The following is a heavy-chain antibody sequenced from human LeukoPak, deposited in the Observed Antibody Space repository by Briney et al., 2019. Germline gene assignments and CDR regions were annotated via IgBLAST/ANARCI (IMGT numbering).Heavy chain of an antibody. D-gene: IGHD2-2*03. CDR3: ARHYGYCSSTSCFGLTDWFDP. CDR2: TYYSGST. V-gene: IGHV4-59*08. J-gene: IGHJ5*02. CDR1: GGSISSYY. Sequence: SETLSLTCTVSGGSISSYYWSWIRQPPGKGLEWIGYTYYSGSTNYNPSLKSRVTISVDTSKNQFSLKLSSVTAADTAVYYCARHYGYCSSTSCFGLTDWFDPWGQGTLVTVSS.